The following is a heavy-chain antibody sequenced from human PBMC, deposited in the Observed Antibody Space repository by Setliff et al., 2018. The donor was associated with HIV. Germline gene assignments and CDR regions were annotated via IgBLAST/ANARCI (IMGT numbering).Heavy chain of an antibody. D-gene: IGHD2-2*02. Sequence: ASAKVSCKASGYTFTGYYIHWVRQAPGEGLEWMGRINPNSGGTNYAQKFQGRVSVTGDTSISTAYMELSRLRSDDTAIYYCARGDTVVVSAAIRFELWGQGTLVTVSS. CDR3: ARGDTVVVSAAIRFEL. V-gene: IGHV1-2*06. CDR2: INPNSGGT. J-gene: IGHJ1*01. CDR1: GYTFTGYY.